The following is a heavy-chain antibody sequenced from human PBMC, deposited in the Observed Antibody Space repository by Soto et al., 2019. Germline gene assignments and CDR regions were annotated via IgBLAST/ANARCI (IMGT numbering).Heavy chain of an antibody. CDR2: IIPIFGTA. V-gene: IGHV1-69*06. Sequence: GASVKVSCKASGGTFSSYAISWVRQAPGQGLEWMGGIIPIFGTANYAQKFQGRVTITADKSTSTAYMELSSLRSEGTAVYYCARGGYSYGFPFDYWGQGTLVTVSS. J-gene: IGHJ4*02. CDR1: GGTFSSYA. CDR3: ARGGYSYGFPFDY. D-gene: IGHD5-18*01.